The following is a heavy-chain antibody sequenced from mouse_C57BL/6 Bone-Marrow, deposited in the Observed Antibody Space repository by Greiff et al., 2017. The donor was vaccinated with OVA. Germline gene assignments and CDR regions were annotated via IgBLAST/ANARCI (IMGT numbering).Heavy chain of an antibody. CDR2: IDPSDSYT. V-gene: IGHV1-69*01. Sequence: VQLQQPGAELVMPGASVKLSCKASGYTFTSYWMHWVKQRPGQGLEWIGEIDPSDSYTNYNQKFKGKSTLTVDKSSSTAYMQLSSLTSEDSAVYDCARWGTAAYWGQGTLVTVSA. CDR3: ARWGTAAY. D-gene: IGHD1-2*01. CDR1: GYTFTSYW. J-gene: IGHJ3*01.